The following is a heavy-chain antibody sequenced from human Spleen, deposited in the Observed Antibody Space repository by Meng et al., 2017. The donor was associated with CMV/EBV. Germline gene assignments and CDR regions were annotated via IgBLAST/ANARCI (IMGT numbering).Heavy chain of an antibody. Sequence: GESLKISCAASGIPFGRYAMNWVRQAPGKGLEWVSSISGSGGRIYNADSVKGRFTISRDNSKNTLYLQMNSLRAEDTAVYYCAKYSAVGERLYYFVYWGQGTLVTVSS. D-gene: IGHD2-21*01. J-gene: IGHJ4*02. CDR2: ISGSGGRI. CDR3: AKYSAVGERLYYFVY. V-gene: IGHV3-23*01. CDR1: GIPFGRYA.